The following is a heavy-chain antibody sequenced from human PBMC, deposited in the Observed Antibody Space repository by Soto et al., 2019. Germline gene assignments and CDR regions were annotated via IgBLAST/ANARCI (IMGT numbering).Heavy chain of an antibody. CDR3: AKGITMVRWDY. J-gene: IGHJ4*02. V-gene: IGHV3-23*01. CDR1: GFTFSSFA. D-gene: IGHD3-10*01. Sequence: VGPLRLSCAASGFTFSSFAMSWVRQSPGKGLEWVLAISGSGGSTYYADSVKGRFTISRDNSKNTLYLQMNSLRAEDTAVYYCAKGITMVRWDYWGQGTLVTVSS. CDR2: ISGSGGST.